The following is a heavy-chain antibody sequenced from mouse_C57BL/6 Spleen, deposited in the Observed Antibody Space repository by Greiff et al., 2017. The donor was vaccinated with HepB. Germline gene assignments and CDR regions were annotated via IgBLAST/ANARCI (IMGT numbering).Heavy chain of an antibody. J-gene: IGHJ2*01. CDR3: AREPDEGLDGYTGY. CDR1: GYTFTSYW. CDR2: IDPSDSET. V-gene: IGHV1-52*01. D-gene: IGHD2-3*01. Sequence: QVQLKQPGAELVRPGSSVKLSCKASGYTFTSYWMHWVKQRPIQGLEWIGNIDPSDSETHYNQKFKDKATLTVDKSSSTAYMQLSSLTSEDSAVYYCAREPDEGLDGYTGYWGQGTTLTVSS.